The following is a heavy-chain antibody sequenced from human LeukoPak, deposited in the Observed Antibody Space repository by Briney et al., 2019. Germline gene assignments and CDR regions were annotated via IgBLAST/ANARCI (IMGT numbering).Heavy chain of an antibody. CDR2: IYDSGST. CDR1: GDSISNYY. V-gene: IGHV4-59*01. J-gene: IGHJ4*02. CDR3: ARGLTWIPD. Sequence: SSETLSLTCNVSGDSISNYYWSWIRQPPGQGLEWIGYIYDSGSTNYNPSLKSRATVSLDTSKNHFSLTLTSVTAADTALYYCARGLTWIPDWGQGTLVTVSS. D-gene: IGHD5-18*01.